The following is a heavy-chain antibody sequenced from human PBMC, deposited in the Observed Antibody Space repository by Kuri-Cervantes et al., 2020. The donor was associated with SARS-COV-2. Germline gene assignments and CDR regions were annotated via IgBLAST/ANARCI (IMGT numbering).Heavy chain of an antibody. CDR1: GGSISSRNFY. CDR3: ARVLRTASFDF. Sequence: GSLRLSCSVSGGSISSRNFYWGWIRRPPGKGLEWIGNIYYSGSTYYSPSLKSRVTISMDTSKDQFSLKLSSVTAADTAVYYCARVLRTASFDFWGQGTLVTVSS. J-gene: IGHJ4*02. D-gene: IGHD3-16*01. CDR2: IYYSGST. V-gene: IGHV4-39*01.